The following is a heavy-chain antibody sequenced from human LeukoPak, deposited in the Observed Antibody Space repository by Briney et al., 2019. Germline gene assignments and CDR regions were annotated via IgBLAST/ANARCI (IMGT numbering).Heavy chain of an antibody. J-gene: IGHJ6*02. CDR2: IDSSSSYI. V-gene: IGHV3-21*06. CDR1: GFTFSNYR. CDR3: ARIYGSESNYNVRAGYGMDV. Sequence: PGGSLRLSCAASGFTFSNYRMNWVRQAPGKGLEWVSAIDSSSSYIYYADSVKGRFTISRDNAKNSLYLQMNSLRAEDTAVYFCARIYGSESNYNVRAGYGMDVWGQGTTVTVSS. D-gene: IGHD3-10*01.